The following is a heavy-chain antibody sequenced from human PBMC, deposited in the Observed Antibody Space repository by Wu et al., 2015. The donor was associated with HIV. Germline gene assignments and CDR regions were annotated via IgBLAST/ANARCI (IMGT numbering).Heavy chain of an antibody. Sequence: QVQLVQSGAEVKKTGSSVKVSCKASGYTFTHRYLHWVRQAPGQAPEWMGWIKPSSGNANYAQKFQDRVTITRDRSMSTVYLELSSLRSEDTAMFYXATLILVHLWGLIPFDIVGPRDKWSXVSS. CDR3: ATLILVHLWGLIPFDI. CDR2: IKPSSGNA. D-gene: IGHD5-18*01. J-gene: IGHJ3*02. V-gene: IGHV1-45*02. CDR1: GYTFTHRY.